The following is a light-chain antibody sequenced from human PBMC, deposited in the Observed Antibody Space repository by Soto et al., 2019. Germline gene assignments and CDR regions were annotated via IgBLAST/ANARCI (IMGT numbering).Light chain of an antibody. V-gene: IGKV4-1*01. J-gene: IGKJ1*01. CDR1: QNILYSSNNKNY. CDR2: WAS. CDR3: QQYYSSPTWT. Sequence: DILMTRSPDSLALALGERATINCKSSQNILYSSNNKNYLAWYQQKPGQPPKLLIYWASTRESGVPDRFSGSGSGTDFTLTISSLQAEDVAVYYCQQYYSSPTWTFGQGTKVDIK.